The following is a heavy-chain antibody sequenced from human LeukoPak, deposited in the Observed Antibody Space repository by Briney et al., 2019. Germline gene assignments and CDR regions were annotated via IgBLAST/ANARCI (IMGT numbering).Heavy chain of an antibody. D-gene: IGHD1-26*01. CDR2: IKQDESEK. CDR3: ARDDRRKSGSPRWFDP. J-gene: IGHJ5*02. CDR1: GFTFSNYW. V-gene: IGHV3-7*01. Sequence: GGSLRLSCTASGFTFSNYWMSWVRQSPGKGLEWVANIKQDESEKYYVDSVKGRFSISRDNAKNSLYLQMSSLRDEDTAVYYCARDDRRKSGSPRWFDPWGQGTLVTVSS.